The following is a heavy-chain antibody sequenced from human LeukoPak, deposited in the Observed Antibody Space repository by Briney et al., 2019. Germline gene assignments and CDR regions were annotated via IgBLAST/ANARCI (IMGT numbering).Heavy chain of an antibody. J-gene: IGHJ4*02. V-gene: IGHV3-30*03. CDR2: ISYDGSNK. D-gene: IGHD4-23*01. CDR1: GFTFSSYG. CDR3: ARAGNPGYFDY. Sequence: PGGSLRLSCAASGFTFSSYGLHWVRQAPGKGLEWVAVISYDGSNKYYADSVKGRFTISRDNSKNTLYLQMNSLRAEDTAVYYCARAGNPGYFDYWGQGTLVTVSS.